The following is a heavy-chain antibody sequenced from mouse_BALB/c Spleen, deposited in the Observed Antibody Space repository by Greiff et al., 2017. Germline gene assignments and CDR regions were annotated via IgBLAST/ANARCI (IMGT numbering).Heavy chain of an antibody. J-gene: IGHJ4*01. CDR3: ASAYYGNYGYSMDY. CDR2: ISYSGST. Sequence: EVQLQQSGPSLVKPSQTLSLTCSVTGVSITSGYWNWIRKIPGNKLEYMGYISYSGSTYYNPSLKSRISITRDTSKNQYYLQLNSVTTEDTATYYCASAYYGNYGYSMDYWGQGTSVTVSS. CDR1: GVSITSGY. D-gene: IGHD2-10*01. V-gene: IGHV3-8*02.